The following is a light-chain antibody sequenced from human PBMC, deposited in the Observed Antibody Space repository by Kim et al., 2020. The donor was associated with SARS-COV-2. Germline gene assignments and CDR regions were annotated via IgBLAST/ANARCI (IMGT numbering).Light chain of an antibody. CDR1: RSVSSASTNRSY. V-gene: IGKV4-1*01. CDR3: QQYYASPVT. J-gene: IGKJ4*01. Sequence: ATVTCKSSRSVSSASTNRSYIAWYQQRPGQSPKLTFYWASVRESGVPDRISGSGSGTDFTLTISSLQAEDVAIYHCQQYYASPVTFGGGTKVDIK. CDR2: WAS.